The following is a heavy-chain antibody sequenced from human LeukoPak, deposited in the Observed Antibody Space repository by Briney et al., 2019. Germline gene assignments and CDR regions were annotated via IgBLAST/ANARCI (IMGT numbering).Heavy chain of an antibody. CDR2: INHSGST. CDR3: ARVQRTVVTATYYDWFDP. CDR1: GGSFSDYY. Sequence: KPSETLSHTCAVYGGSFSDYYWNWIRQPPGKGLEWIGEINHSGSTNYNPSLKSRVTISVDTSKNQFSLKLGSVTAADTAVYYCARVQRTVVTATYYDWFDPWGQGTLVTVSS. D-gene: IGHD2-21*02. J-gene: IGHJ5*02. V-gene: IGHV4-34*01.